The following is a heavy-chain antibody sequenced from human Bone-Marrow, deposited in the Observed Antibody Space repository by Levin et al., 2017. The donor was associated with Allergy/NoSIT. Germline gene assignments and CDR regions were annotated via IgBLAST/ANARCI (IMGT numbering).Heavy chain of an antibody. J-gene: IGHJ1*01. CDR3: AGGVGTTHFQH. CDR1: GGYISSYY. CDR2: IYHSGST. Sequence: SQTLSLTCSVSGGYISSYYWSWIRQPPGKGLEWIAYIYHSGSTNYNPSLKSRVTISVDRSKKQFSLKLNSGTAADTAVYYCAGGVGTTHFQHWGQGTLVTVSS. D-gene: IGHD3-16*01. V-gene: IGHV4-59*01.